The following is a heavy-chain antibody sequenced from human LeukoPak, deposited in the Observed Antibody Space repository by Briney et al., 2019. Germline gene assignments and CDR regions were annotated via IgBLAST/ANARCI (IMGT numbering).Heavy chain of an antibody. D-gene: IGHD6-19*01. V-gene: IGHV3-9*01. J-gene: IGHJ3*02. CDR1: GFTFDDYA. Sequence: GRSLRLSCAASGFTFDDYAMHWVRQAPGKGLEWVSGISWNSGSIGYADSVKGRFTISRDNAKNSLYMQMNTLRAEDTAVYYCAKDLGGEGSGWHVPHAFDIWGQGTMLTVSS. CDR2: ISWNSGSI. CDR3: AKDLGGEGSGWHVPHAFDI.